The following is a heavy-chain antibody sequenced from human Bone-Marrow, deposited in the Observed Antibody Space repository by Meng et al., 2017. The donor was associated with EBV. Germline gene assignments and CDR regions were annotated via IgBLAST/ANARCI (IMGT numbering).Heavy chain of an antibody. CDR2: ISSTGSST. V-gene: IGHV3-11*01. D-gene: IGHD4-11*01. Sequence: HWVGARRGLAKLGWSLDLSCAASGFTFSDYYMSWIRQAPGKGLEWVSYISSTGSSTYYGDSVKGRFTISRDNAENSLYLQMNSLRAEDTAVYFCARASSSNYGVYDYWGQGTLVTVSS. CDR3: ARASSSNYGVYDY. J-gene: IGHJ4*02. CDR1: GFTFSDYY.